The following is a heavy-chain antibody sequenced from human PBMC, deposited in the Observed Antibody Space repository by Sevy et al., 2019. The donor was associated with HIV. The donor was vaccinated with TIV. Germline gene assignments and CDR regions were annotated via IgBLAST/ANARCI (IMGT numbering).Heavy chain of an antibody. D-gene: IGHD3-9*01. Sequence: GGSLRLSCAASGFSFSKYWMSWVRQAPGKGLEWVANIKEDGSQKNYLESVKGRFTISRDNAKNLLYLQMNNLRADDTVVYYCARDVDILSGYPYHYFDYWGQGTLVTVSS. V-gene: IGHV3-7*01. CDR3: ARDVDILSGYPYHYFDY. J-gene: IGHJ4*02. CDR1: GFSFSKYW. CDR2: IKEDGSQK.